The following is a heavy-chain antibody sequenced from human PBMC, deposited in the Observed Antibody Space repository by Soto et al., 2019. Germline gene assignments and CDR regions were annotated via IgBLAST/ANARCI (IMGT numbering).Heavy chain of an antibody. J-gene: IGHJ4*02. D-gene: IGHD6-13*01. CDR2: IKQDGSEK. Sequence: GGSLRLSCVASGFTFSSYWMSWVRQAPGKGLELVANIKQDGSEKYYVGSVKGRFTISRDNAKNSLYLQMNSLRADDTAVYYCAGYTYSSSWFDYWGQGTLVTVSS. CDR1: GFTFSSYW. V-gene: IGHV3-7*03. CDR3: AGYTYSSSWFDY.